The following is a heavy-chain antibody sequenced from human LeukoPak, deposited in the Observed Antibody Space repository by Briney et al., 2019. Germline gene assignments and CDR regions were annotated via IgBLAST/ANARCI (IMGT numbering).Heavy chain of an antibody. V-gene: IGHV3-23*01. D-gene: IGHD6-13*01. J-gene: IGHJ3*02. CDR2: ISGSGGST. CDR3: ARNRGAIAAGGAFDI. CDR1: GFTFSTYG. Sequence: RAGGSLRLSCVASGFTFSTYGMSWVRQAPGKGLEWVSAISGSGGSTYYADSVKGRFTISRDNAKNSLYLQMNSLRAEDTAFYYCARNRGAIAAGGAFDIWGQGTMVTVSS.